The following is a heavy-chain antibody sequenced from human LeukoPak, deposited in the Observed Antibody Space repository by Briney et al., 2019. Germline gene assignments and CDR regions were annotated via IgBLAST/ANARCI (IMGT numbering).Heavy chain of an antibody. CDR1: GFTFTNYA. D-gene: IGHD3-3*01. CDR2: INAGNGHT. CDR3: ARGIWSRTVSSYYFDY. J-gene: IGHJ4*02. V-gene: IGHV1-3*01. Sequence: ASVKVSCKASGFTFTNYAMQWVRQAPGQRLEWMGWINAGNGHTRYSQRFQGRVTITRDTSATIAYMEVTSLRSEDTAVYYCARGIWSRTVSSYYFDYWGQGTLVTVSS.